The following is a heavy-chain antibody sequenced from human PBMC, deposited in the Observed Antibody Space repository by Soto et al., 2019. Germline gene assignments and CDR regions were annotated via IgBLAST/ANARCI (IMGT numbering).Heavy chain of an antibody. Sequence: ASETLSLTCTVSGGSISSYYWSWIRQPPGKGLEWIGYIYYSGSTNYNPSLKSRVTISVDTSKNQFSLKLSSVTAADTAVYYCARMLGESGYYYPHLDYWGQGTLVTISS. J-gene: IGHJ4*02. CDR1: GGSISSYY. CDR3: ARMLGESGYYYPHLDY. V-gene: IGHV4-59*01. D-gene: IGHD3-22*01. CDR2: IYYSGST.